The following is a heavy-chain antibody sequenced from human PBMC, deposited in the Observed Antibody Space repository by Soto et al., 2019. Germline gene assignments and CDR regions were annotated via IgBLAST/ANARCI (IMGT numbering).Heavy chain of an antibody. CDR1: GFTFRSYG. D-gene: IGHD6-6*01. CDR3: AKDERSSSKVYYYYGMDV. Sequence: GGSLRLSCAASGFTFRSYGMHWVRQAPGKGLEWVAVISYDGSDKYYGDSVEGRFTISRDYSKNTLYLQMNSLRAEDTAVYYCAKDERSSSKVYYYYGMDVWGQGTTVTAP. J-gene: IGHJ6*02. CDR2: ISYDGSDK. V-gene: IGHV3-30*18.